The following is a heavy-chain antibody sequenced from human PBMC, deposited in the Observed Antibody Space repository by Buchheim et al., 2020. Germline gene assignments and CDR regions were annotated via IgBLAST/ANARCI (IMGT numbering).Heavy chain of an antibody. CDR3: ASGGAARPYYFDY. J-gene: IGHJ4*02. CDR1: GGTFSGYY. Sequence: QVQLQQWGAGLLKPSETLSLTCAVYGGTFSGYYWSWIRQPPGKGLEWIGEINHSGSTNYNPSLKSRVTISVDTSKNQFSLKLSSVTAADTAVYYCASGGAARPYYFDYWGQGTL. D-gene: IGHD1-26*01. V-gene: IGHV4-34*01. CDR2: INHSGST.